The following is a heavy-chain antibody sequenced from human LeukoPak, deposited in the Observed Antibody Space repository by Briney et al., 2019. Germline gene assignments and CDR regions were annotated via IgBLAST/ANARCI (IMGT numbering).Heavy chain of an antibody. Sequence: PGGSLRLSCAGSEFTFNNYWMNWVRQAPGKGLQWVANINQDESEKNYVESVKGRFTISRDNANNSLYLQMNTLSAEDTAVYYCATELSGDAFDIWGQGTMATVSS. D-gene: IGHD2-15*01. CDR2: INQDESEK. J-gene: IGHJ3*02. V-gene: IGHV3-7*01. CDR3: ATELSGDAFDI. CDR1: EFTFNNYW.